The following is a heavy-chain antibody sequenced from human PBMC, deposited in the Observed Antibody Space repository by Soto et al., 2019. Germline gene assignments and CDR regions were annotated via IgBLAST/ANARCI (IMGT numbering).Heavy chain of an antibody. CDR2: ISYDGSNK. CDR1: GFTFSSYG. J-gene: IGHJ4*02. D-gene: IGHD2-2*01. V-gene: IGHV3-30*18. CDR3: AKDRQYQLLSPDY. Sequence: SLRLSCAASGFTFSSYGMHWVRQAPGKGLEWVAVISYDGSNKYYADSVKGRFTISRDNSKNTLYLQMNSLRAEDTAVYYCAKDRQYQLLSPDYWGQGTLVTVSS.